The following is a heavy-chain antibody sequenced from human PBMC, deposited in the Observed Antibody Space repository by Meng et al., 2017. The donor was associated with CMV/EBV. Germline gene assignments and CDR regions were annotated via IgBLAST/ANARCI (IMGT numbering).Heavy chain of an antibody. CDR1: GFTFSSYA. V-gene: IGHV3-30*04. D-gene: IGHD4-17*01. J-gene: IGHJ1*01. CDR3: AKDLYGDYRAEYFQH. CDR2: ISYDGSNK. Sequence: GGSLRLSCAASGFTFSSYAMHWVRQAPGKGLEWVAVISYDGSNKYYADSVKGRFTISRDNSKNTLYLQMNSLRAEDTAVYYCAKDLYGDYRAEYFQHWGQGTLVTVSS.